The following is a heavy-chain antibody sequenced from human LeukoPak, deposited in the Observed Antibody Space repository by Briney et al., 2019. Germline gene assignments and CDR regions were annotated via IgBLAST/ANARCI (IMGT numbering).Heavy chain of an antibody. CDR2: IYHRGTS. D-gene: IGHD5-18*01. J-gene: IGHJ4*02. Sequence: SETLSLTCSVSGYSISSGNYWGWIRQPPGKGLEWIGNIYHRGTSHCNPSLKSRVTISLDTSKNQFSLKLNSVTPEDTAVYYCAGLSYTYVPIWGQGTLVTVSS. CDR3: AGLSYTYVPI. V-gene: IGHV4-38-2*01. CDR1: GYSISSGNY.